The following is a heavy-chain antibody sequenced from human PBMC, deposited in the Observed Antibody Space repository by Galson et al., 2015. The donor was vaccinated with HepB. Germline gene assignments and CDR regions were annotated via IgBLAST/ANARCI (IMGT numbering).Heavy chain of an antibody. J-gene: IGHJ3*02. CDR1: GFTFSSYS. Sequence: SLRLSCAASGFTFSSYSMNWVRQAPGKGLEWVSYISSSSSTIYYADSVKGRFTISRDNAKNSLYLQMNSLRAEDTAVYYCARGSPGIMSSGGAFDIWGQGTMVTVSS. CDR3: ARGSPGIMSSGGAFDI. V-gene: IGHV3-48*01. D-gene: IGHD3-10*01. CDR2: ISSSSSTI.